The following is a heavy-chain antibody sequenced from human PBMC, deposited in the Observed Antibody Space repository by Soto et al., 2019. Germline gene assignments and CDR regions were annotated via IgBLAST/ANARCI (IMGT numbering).Heavy chain of an antibody. CDR2: IYSSGST. J-gene: IGHJ5*02. CDR3: ARHQDKWNDYWFDP. V-gene: IGHV4-39*01. CDR1: GDSISGYSHY. D-gene: IGHD1-20*01. Sequence: QLQESGLGLVKPSETLTLICSVSGDSISGYSHYWGWIRQPPGKGLEWVGRIYSSGSTAYNPSLKNRVTISADMSRNQFSLKVSFVTAADTAVYYCARHQDKWNDYWFDPWGQGTLVTVSS.